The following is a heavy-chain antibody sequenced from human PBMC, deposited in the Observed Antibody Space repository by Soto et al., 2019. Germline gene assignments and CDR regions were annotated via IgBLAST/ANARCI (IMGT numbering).Heavy chain of an antibody. V-gene: IGHV1-24*01. Sequence: ASVKVSCKVSGYTLTELSMHWVRQAPGKGLEWMGGFDPEDGETIYAQKFQGRVTMTEDTSTDTAYMELSSLRSEDTAVYYCATFLGYCSGGSCPYGMDVWGQGTTVTVSS. CDR1: GYTLTELS. D-gene: IGHD2-15*01. CDR3: ATFLGYCSGGSCPYGMDV. CDR2: FDPEDGET. J-gene: IGHJ6*01.